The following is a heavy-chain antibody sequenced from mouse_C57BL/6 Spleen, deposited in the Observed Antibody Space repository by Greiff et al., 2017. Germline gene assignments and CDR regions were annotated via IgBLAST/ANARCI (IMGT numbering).Heavy chain of an antibody. Sequence: QVQLQQPGAELVKPGASVKMSCKASGYTFTSYWITWVKQRPGQGLAWIGDIYPGSGSTNYNEKFKSKATLTVDTSSSTAYMQVRSLTAEDSAVYDCARVGGLKDGWYFDVWGTGTTVTVSS. V-gene: IGHV1-55*01. J-gene: IGHJ1*03. CDR1: GYTFTSYW. CDR2: IYPGSGST. CDR3: ARVGGLKDGWYFDV.